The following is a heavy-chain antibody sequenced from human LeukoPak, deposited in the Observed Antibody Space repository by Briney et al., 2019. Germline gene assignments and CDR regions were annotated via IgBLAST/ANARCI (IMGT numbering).Heavy chain of an antibody. V-gene: IGHV3-23*05. CDR3: ARLPTFYYDSSGYRYDY. CDR1: GFTFYNYA. CDR2: TAGSGISK. J-gene: IGHJ4*02. Sequence: PGGSLRLSCVASGFTFYNYAMSWVRQAPGRGLEWASSTAGSGISKDYADSVKGRFTISKDKSKNTLYLQMDNLRAEDTGVYFCARLPTFYYDSSGYRYDYWGQGTLVTVSS. D-gene: IGHD3-22*01.